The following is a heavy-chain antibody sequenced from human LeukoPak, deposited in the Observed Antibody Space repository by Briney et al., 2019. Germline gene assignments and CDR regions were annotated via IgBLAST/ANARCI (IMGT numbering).Heavy chain of an antibody. CDR3: ARGYYYGMDV. Sequence: SETLSLTYTVSGGSISSYYWSWIRQPPGKGLEWIGYIYYSGSTNYNPSLKSRVTISVDTSKNQFSLKLSSVTAADTAVYYCARGYYYGMDVWGKGTTVTVSS. J-gene: IGHJ6*04. CDR2: IYYSGST. V-gene: IGHV4-59*01. CDR1: GGSISSYY.